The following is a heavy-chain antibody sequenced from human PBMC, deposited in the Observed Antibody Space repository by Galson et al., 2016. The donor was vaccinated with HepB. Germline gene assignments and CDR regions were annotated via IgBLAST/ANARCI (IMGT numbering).Heavy chain of an antibody. Sequence: SLRLSCAASGFSFSTYGMHWVRQAPGKGLEWVAVISPDGSIIHSADSVKGRFTISRDNSTTTLFLQMNSLRIDDTAVYYCAKVFRQYSYGYSGWYFDLWGRGTLVTVSS. CDR2: ISPDGSII. J-gene: IGHJ2*01. CDR1: GFSFSTYG. CDR3: AKVFRQYSYGYSGWYFDL. V-gene: IGHV3-30*18. D-gene: IGHD5-18*01.